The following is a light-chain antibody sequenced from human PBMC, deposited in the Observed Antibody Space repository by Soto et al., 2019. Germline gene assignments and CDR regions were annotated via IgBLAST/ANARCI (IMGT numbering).Light chain of an antibody. V-gene: IGKV1-5*01. J-gene: IGKJ1*01. CDR3: QQYQSSWT. CDR1: QSISSW. CDR2: DAS. Sequence: DIQMTQSPSTLSASVGDRVIITCRASQSISSWLAWYQQKPGKAPNLLIYDASSLESGVPSRFSGSGSGTEFTLTISSLQPGDFATYYCQQYQSSWTFGQGTKV.